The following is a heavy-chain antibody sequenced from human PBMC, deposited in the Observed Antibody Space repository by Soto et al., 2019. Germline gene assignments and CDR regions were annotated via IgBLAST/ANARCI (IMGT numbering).Heavy chain of an antibody. D-gene: IGHD3-9*01. J-gene: IGHJ4*02. Sequence: SETLSLTCTVSGGSISSYHWSWIRQPPGKGLEWIGYIYYSGSTNYNPSLKSRVTISVDTSKNQFSLKLSSVTAADTAVYYCARVDYDILTGSLFEFDYWGQGTLVTVSS. V-gene: IGHV4-59*01. CDR1: GGSISSYH. CDR3: ARVDYDILTGSLFEFDY. CDR2: IYYSGST.